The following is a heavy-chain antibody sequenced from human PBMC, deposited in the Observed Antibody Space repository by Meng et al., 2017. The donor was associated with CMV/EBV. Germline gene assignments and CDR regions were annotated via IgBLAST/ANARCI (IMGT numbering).Heavy chain of an antibody. D-gene: IGHD1-26*01. Sequence: SETLSLTCTVSGGSISSSSYYWGWIRQPPGKGLEWIGSIYYSGSTYYNPSLKSRVTISVDTSKNQFSLKLSSVTAAHTAVYYCARTNSQWELLRNPTIGAFDIWGQGTMVTVSS. J-gene: IGHJ3*02. CDR1: GGSISSSSYY. CDR3: ARTNSQWELLRNPTIGAFDI. CDR2: IYYSGST. V-gene: IGHV4-39*07.